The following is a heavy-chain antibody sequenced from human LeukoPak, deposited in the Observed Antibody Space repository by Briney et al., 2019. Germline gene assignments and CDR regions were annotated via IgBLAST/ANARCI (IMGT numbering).Heavy chain of an antibody. CDR3: ARDRWILTGNVYFDY. D-gene: IGHD3-9*01. CDR2: ISSSSSYI. V-gene: IGHV3-21*01. J-gene: IGHJ4*02. CDR1: GFTFSSYS. Sequence: GGSLRLSCAASGFTFSSYSMNWVRQAPGKGLEWVSSISSSSSYIYYADSVKGRFTISRDNAKNSLYLQMNSLRAEDTAVYYCARDRWILTGNVYFDYWGQGTLVTVSS.